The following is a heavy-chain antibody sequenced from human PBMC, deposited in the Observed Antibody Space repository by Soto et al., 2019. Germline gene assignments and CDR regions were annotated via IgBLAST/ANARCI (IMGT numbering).Heavy chain of an antibody. J-gene: IGHJ4*02. D-gene: IGHD3-22*01. CDR3: ARHYDSSGYYSSSFDY. CDR2: IYYSGGT. Sequence: SETLSLTCTVSGGSINSYYWSWIRQPPGKGLEWLGYIYYSGGTNYNPSLKSRVTISVDTSKNQFSLKLRSVTAADTAVYYCARHYDSSGYYSSSFDYWGQGTLVTVSS. V-gene: IGHV4-59*01. CDR1: GGSINSYY.